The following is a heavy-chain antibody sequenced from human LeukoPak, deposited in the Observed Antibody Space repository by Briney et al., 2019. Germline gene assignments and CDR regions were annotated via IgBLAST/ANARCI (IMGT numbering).Heavy chain of an antibody. D-gene: IGHD2-8*01. V-gene: IGHV4-59*01. Sequence: SETLSLTCTVSGGSISSYYWSWIRQPPGKGLEWIGYIYYSGSTNYNPSLKSRVTISVDASKNQFSLKLSSVTAADTAVYYCARDPWSYYYMDVWGKGTTVTVSS. J-gene: IGHJ6*03. CDR2: IYYSGST. CDR3: ARDPWSYYYMDV. CDR1: GGSISSYY.